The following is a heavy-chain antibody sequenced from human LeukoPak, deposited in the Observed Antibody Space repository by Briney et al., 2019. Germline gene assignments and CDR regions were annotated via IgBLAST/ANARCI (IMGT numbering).Heavy chain of an antibody. V-gene: IGHV3-72*01. CDR1: GFTFSDNY. Sequence: GGSLRLSCAASGFTFSDNYMHWVRQAPGKGLEWAGRIRNKADSYTTDYAASVKGRFTISRDDSKNSLYMQMDSLKTDDTAVYYCARSASGAFYWGQGTLVTVSS. CDR3: ARSASGAFY. CDR2: IRNKADSYTT. J-gene: IGHJ4*02.